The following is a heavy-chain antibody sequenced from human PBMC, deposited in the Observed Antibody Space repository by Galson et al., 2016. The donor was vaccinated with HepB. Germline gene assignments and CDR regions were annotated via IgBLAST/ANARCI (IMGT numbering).Heavy chain of an antibody. Sequence: SVKVSCKASGYSFTAYYMHWVRQAPGQGLEWMGWINPNSGATKYARKFRGWVTMTRDTSISTVYMELSSLKSDDAAVYYCARGNEYYYGAGSSLQYFDYWGQGTLVIVSS. CDR1: GYSFTAYY. V-gene: IGHV1-2*04. D-gene: IGHD3-10*01. CDR3: ARGNEYYYGAGSSLQYFDY. J-gene: IGHJ4*02. CDR2: INPNSGAT.